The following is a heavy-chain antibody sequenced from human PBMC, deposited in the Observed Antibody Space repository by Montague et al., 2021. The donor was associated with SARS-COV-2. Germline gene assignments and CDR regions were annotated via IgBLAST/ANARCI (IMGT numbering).Heavy chain of an antibody. Sequence: SLRLSCAASGFTFSSYCMHWVRQAPGKGLEWVAVIWYDGSNNYYAAFVKGRFTISRDNSKNTLYLQMNSLGAEDTAVYYCAKEAAAWTGGMDVWGQGTTVTVSS. D-gene: IGHD3/OR15-3a*01. J-gene: IGHJ6*02. CDR2: IWYDGSNN. CDR1: GFTFSSYC. V-gene: IGHV3-33*06. CDR3: AKEAAAWTGGMDV.